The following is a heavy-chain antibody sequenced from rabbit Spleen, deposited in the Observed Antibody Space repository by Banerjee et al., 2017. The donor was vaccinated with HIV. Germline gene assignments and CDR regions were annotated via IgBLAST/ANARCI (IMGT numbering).Heavy chain of an antibody. CDR2: INTGNVNT. V-gene: IGHV1S45*01. Sequence: QEQLVESGGGLVTLGGSLKLSCKASGFDFSRGYDMCWVRQAPGKGLEWIGCINTGNVNTCYASWAKGRFTISKTSSTTVTLQMTSLTVADTATYFCARDLNGVIGWNFNLWGPGTLVTVS. J-gene: IGHJ4*01. D-gene: IGHD4-1*01. CDR1: GFDFSRGYD. CDR3: ARDLNGVIGWNFNL.